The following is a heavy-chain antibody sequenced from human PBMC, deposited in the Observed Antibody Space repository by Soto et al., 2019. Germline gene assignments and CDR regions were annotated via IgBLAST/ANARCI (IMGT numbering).Heavy chain of an antibody. CDR3: AKDPPLPDI. CDR2: LYIGGST. V-gene: IGHV3-53*01. CDR1: GFTVSNNY. Sequence: GGSLRLSCAASGFTVSNNYMTWVRQAPGKGLEWVSFLYIGGSTYYADSVKVRFTISRDNSKNTLYLKMHSLSAEDTAMYYCAKDPPLPDIWGQGTMVPVSS. J-gene: IGHJ3*02.